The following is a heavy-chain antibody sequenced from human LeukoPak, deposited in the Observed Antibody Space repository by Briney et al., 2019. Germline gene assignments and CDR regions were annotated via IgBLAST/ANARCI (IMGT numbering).Heavy chain of an antibody. CDR2: ISAYNGNT. CDR3: ASSYDSSGYYDAFDI. D-gene: IGHD3-22*01. J-gene: IGHJ3*02. CDR1: GYTFTSYG. V-gene: IGHV1-18*01. Sequence: ASVKVSCKASGYTFTSYGISWVRQAPGQGLEWMGWISAYNGNTNYAQKLQGRVTITRDTSASTAYMELSSLRSEDTAVYYCASSYDSSGYYDAFDIWGQGTMVTVSS.